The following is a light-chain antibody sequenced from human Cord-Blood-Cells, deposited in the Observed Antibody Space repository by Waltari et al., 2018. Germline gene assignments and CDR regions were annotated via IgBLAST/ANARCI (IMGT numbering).Light chain of an antibody. CDR3: QQYYSTPWT. Sequence: DIVLTQSPDSLAASLGARATINCKSSQSVLYSSNNKNYLAWYQQKPGQPPKLLIYWASTRESGVPDRFSGSGSGTDFTLTISSLQAEDVAVYYCQQYYSTPWTFGQGTKVEIK. CDR2: WAS. CDR1: QSVLYSSNNKNY. J-gene: IGKJ1*01. V-gene: IGKV4-1*01.